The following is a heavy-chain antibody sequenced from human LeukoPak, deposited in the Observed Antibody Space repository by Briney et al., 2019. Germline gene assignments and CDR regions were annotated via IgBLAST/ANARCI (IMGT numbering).Heavy chain of an antibody. D-gene: IGHD2-2*01. J-gene: IGHJ6*02. CDR2: ISGSGGST. CDR3: AKNCYCSSTSCGSCYYGMDV. CDR1: GFTFSSYA. V-gene: IGHV3-23*01. Sequence: PGGSLRLSCAASGFTFSSYAMSWARQAPGKGLEWVSAISGSGGSTYYADSVKGRFTISRDNSKSTLYLQMNSLRAEDTAVYYCAKNCYCSSTSCGSCYYGMDVWGQGTTVTVSS.